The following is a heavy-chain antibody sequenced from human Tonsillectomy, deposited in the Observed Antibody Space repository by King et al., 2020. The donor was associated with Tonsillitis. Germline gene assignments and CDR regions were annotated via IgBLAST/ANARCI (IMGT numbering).Heavy chain of an antibody. D-gene: IGHD3-10*01. V-gene: IGHV1-3*01. CDR1: GYTFTSYA. Sequence: GQLVQSGAEVKKPGASVKVSCKASGYTFTSYAMHWVRQAPGQRLEWMGWTNAGNGNTKYSQKFQGRVTITRDTSASTAYMELSSLRSEDTAVYYCARRAVLLWFGELFPDDAFDNW. J-gene: IGHJ3*02. CDR2: TNAGNGNT. CDR3: ARRAVLLWFGELFPDDAFDN.